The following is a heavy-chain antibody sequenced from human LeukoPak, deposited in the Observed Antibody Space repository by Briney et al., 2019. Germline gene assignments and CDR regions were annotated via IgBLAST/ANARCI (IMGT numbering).Heavy chain of an antibody. Sequence: GGSLRLSCAASGFTFSSYAMSWVRQAPGKGLEWVSYISSSGSTIYYADSVKGRFTISRDNAKNSLYLQMNSLRAEDTAVYYCARYCSGGSCYHQPPAFDYWGQGTLVTVSS. CDR3: ARYCSGGSCYHQPPAFDY. CDR1: GFTFSSYA. CDR2: ISSSGSTI. V-gene: IGHV3-48*04. D-gene: IGHD2-15*01. J-gene: IGHJ4*02.